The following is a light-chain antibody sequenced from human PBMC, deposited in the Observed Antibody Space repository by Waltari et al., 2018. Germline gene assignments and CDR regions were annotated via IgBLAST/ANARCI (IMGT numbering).Light chain of an antibody. V-gene: IGLV2-11*01. Sequence: QSALTQPRSVSGSPGQSVTISCTGTSNDVAAYNYVSWYQQPPGKAPKLIIYEVRERPAGVPDRVSASKSGVTASRTISGLQAEDEADYYCCSPAGSNTWVFGGGTKVTVL. CDR1: SNDVAAYNY. CDR2: EVR. CDR3: CSPAGSNTWV. J-gene: IGLJ3*02.